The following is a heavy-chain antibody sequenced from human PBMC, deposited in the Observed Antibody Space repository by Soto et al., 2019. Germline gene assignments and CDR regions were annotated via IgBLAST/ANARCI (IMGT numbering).Heavy chain of an antibody. D-gene: IGHD6-19*01. J-gene: IGHJ4*02. CDR3: ARARVDSSGWYDRFDY. CDR2: INPSGGST. CDR1: GYTFTSYY. Sequence: QVQLVQSGAEVKKPGASVKVSCKASGYTFTSYYMHWVRQAPGQGLEWMGIINPSGGSTSYAQQFQGRVTMTRDTSTGTVYMELSSLRSEETAVYYCARARVDSSGWYDRFDYWGQGNLVTVSS. V-gene: IGHV1-46*01.